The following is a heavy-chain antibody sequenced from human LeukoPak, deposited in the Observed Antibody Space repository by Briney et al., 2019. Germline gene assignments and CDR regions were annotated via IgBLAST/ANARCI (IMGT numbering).Heavy chain of an antibody. Sequence: SVKVSCKASGGTFSSYAISWVRRAPGQGLEWMGGIIPIFGTANYAQKFQGRVTITADESTSTAYMELSSLRSEDTAVYYCASSIVVVPAAIKQAFDIWGQGTMVTVSS. J-gene: IGHJ3*02. CDR2: IIPIFGTA. CDR1: GGTFSSYA. V-gene: IGHV1-69*01. D-gene: IGHD2-2*01. CDR3: ASSIVVVPAAIKQAFDI.